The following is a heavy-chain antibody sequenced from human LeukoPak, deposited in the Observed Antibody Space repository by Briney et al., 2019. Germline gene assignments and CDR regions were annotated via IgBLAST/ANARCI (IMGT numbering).Heavy chain of an antibody. J-gene: IGHJ6*03. CDR1: GGSISSGGYY. Sequence: SETLSLTCTVSGGSISSGGYYWNWIRQHPGKGLEWIGYIYSSGNTYYNPSLKSRITISLDTSKNQFSLKLSSVTAADTAVYYCARGGEYPYYYYMDVWGKGTTVTVSS. V-gene: IGHV4-31*03. CDR2: IYSSGNT. D-gene: IGHD3-10*01. CDR3: ARGGEYPYYYYMDV.